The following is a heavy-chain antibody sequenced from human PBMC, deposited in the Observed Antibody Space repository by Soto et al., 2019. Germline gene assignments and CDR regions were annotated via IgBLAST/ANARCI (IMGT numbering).Heavy chain of an antibody. CDR1: GGSISSGGYS. J-gene: IGHJ4*02. CDR3: ARGSYGSGSYYRRYYFDY. D-gene: IGHD3-10*01. V-gene: IGHV4-30-2*01. CDR2: IYHSGST. Sequence: QLQLQESGSGLVKPSQTLSLTCAVSGGSISSGGYSWSWIRQPPGKGLEWIGYIYHSGSTYYNPSLKSRVPISVDRSKNQFSLKLSSVTAADTAVYYCARGSYGSGSYYRRYYFDYWGQGTLVTVSS.